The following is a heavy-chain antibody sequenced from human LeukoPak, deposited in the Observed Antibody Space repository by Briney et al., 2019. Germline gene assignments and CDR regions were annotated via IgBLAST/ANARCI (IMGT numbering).Heavy chain of an antibody. V-gene: IGHV3-74*01. CDR2: ISGDGSRR. J-gene: IGHJ4*02. Sequence: GGSLRLSCAASVFTFSNYWMHWVRQAPGKGVVGVSRISGDGSRRNYADSVNGRFTISRDNAKNTVYLQMNSLRAEDTAVYYCASASSHRIAAGGDYWCQGPLVLVSS. CDR1: VFTFSNYW. D-gene: IGHD6-13*01. CDR3: ASASSHRIAAGGDY.